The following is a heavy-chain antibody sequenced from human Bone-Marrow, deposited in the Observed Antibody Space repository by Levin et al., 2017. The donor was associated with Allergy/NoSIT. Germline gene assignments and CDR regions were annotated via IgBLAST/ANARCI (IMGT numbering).Heavy chain of an antibody. CDR3: ARDLASGGGIAVAAGCFDY. CDR1: GFTFSSYA. V-gene: IGHV3-30-3*01. J-gene: IGHJ4*02. Sequence: GGSLRLSCAASGFTFSSYAMHWVRQAPGKGLEWVAVISYDGSNKYYADSVKGRFTISRDNSKNTLYLQMNSLRAEDTAVYYCARDLASGGGIAVAAGCFDYWGQGTLVTVSS. D-gene: IGHD6-19*01. CDR2: ISYDGSNK.